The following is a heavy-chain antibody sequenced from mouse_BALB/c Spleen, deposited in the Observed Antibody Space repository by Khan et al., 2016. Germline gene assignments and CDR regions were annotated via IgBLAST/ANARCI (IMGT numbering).Heavy chain of an antibody. J-gene: IGHJ3*01. CDR3: AEDYYGSNCFAY. Sequence: QIQLVQSGPELKKPGETVKISCKASGYTFTNYGMNWVKQAPGKGLKWMGWINTNTGEPTYAEEFKGRFAFSLATSASTAYLQINNLKNEDTATYFCAEDYYGSNCFAYWGQGTLVTVSA. D-gene: IGHD1-1*01. V-gene: IGHV9-3*02. CDR1: GYTFTNYG. CDR2: INTNTGEP.